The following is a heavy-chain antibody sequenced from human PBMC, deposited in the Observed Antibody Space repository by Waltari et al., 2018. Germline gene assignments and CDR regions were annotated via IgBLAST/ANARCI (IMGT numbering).Heavy chain of an antibody. J-gene: IGHJ6*03. CDR3: ARGGSWYCSSTSCYYYYYMDV. CDR1: GYTFTSYA. Sequence: QVQLVQSGSELKKPGASVKVSCKASGYTFTSYAMNWVRQAPGQGLGWMGWINTNTGNPTYAQGFKGRFVFSLDTSVSTAYLQISSLKAEDTAVYYCARGGSWYCSSTSCYYYYYMDVWGKGTTVTVSS. V-gene: IGHV7-4-1*02. D-gene: IGHD2-2*01. CDR2: INTNTGNP.